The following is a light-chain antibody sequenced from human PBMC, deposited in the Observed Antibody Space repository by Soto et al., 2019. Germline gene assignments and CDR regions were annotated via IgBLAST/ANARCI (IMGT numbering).Light chain of an antibody. CDR2: DAS. Sequence: EIVLTQSPATLSLSPGERATLSCRASQSISNYLAWYQQKPGQAPRLLIYDASNRATGIPARFSGSGSGTDFTLTISSLERADFAVYYCQQRDNWRPTWTFGQGTKVGIK. J-gene: IGKJ1*01. V-gene: IGKV3-11*01. CDR1: QSISNY. CDR3: QQRDNWRPTWT.